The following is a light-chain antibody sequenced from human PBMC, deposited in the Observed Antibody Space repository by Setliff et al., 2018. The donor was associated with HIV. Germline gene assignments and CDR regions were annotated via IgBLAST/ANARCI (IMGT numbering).Light chain of an antibody. Sequence: QSVLTQPASVSGYPGQSITISCNGSKSDMGTSKYVSWYQHHPGKAPKLIIYGVSERPSGVSNRFSGSKSGNTASLTISGLQAEDEADYYCCSYARSSTYVFGPGTKVTVL. CDR3: CSYARSSTYV. V-gene: IGLV2-23*02. CDR1: KSDMGTSKY. CDR2: GVS. J-gene: IGLJ1*01.